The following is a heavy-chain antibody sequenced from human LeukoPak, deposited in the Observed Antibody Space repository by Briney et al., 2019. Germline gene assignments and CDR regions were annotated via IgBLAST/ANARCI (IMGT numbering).Heavy chain of an antibody. CDR1: GFTFSSYA. D-gene: IGHD1-26*01. CDR2: ISYDGSNK. CDR3: ARDRGGSYFGYNWFDP. J-gene: IGHJ5*02. Sequence: GGSLRLSCAASGFTFSSYAMHWVRQAPGKGLEWVAVISYDGSNKYYADSVKGRFTISRDNSKNTLYLQMNSLRAEDTAVYYCARDRGGSYFGYNWFDPWGRGTLVTVSS. V-gene: IGHV3-30*04.